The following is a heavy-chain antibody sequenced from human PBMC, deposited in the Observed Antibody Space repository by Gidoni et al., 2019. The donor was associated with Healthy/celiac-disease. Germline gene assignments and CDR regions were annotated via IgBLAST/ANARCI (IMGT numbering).Heavy chain of an antibody. J-gene: IGHJ4*02. D-gene: IGHD2-15*01. CDR1: GGSFRGYY. CDR3: ARGHCSGGSCYKGVFWVG. Sequence: QVQLQQWGAGLLKPSETLSLTCAVYGGSFRGYYGRWIRQPPGKGLEWIGEINHSGSTNYNPSLKSRVTISVDTSKNQFSLKLSSVTAADTAVYYCARGHCSGGSCYKGVFWVGWGQGTLVTVSS. CDR2: INHSGST. V-gene: IGHV4-34*01.